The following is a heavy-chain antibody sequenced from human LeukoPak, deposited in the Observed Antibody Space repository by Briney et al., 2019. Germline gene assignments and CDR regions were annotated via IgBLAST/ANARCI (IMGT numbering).Heavy chain of an antibody. Sequence: ASVKVSCKASGYTFTSYGISWVRQAPGQGLEWMGWISAYNGNTNYAQKLQGRVTMTTDTSTGTAYMELRSLRSDDTAVYYCARDLAGYYGSGDSDNWFDPWGQGTLVTVSS. D-gene: IGHD3-10*01. J-gene: IGHJ5*02. CDR2: ISAYNGNT. CDR1: GYTFTSYG. CDR3: ARDLAGYYGSGDSDNWFDP. V-gene: IGHV1-18*01.